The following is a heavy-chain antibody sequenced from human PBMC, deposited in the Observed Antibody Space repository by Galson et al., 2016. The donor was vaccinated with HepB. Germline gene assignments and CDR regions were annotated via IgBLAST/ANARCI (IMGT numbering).Heavy chain of an antibody. V-gene: IGHV1-18*01. D-gene: IGHD4-17*01. CDR1: GYTFSSYG. Sequence: SVKVSCKASGYTFSSYGFCWVRQAPGQGLEWMGWISGYNGNTKYAQKFQGRVTMTTDTSTNTAYMELRSLISDDTAVYYCARTTDYGSGGDDNWGQGTLVTVSS. CDR3: ARTTDYGSGGDDN. J-gene: IGHJ4*02. CDR2: ISGYNGNT.